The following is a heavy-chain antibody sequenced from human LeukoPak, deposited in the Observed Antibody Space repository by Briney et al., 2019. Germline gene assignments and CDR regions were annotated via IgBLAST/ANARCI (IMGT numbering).Heavy chain of an antibody. V-gene: IGHV3-74*01. D-gene: IGHD5/OR15-5a*01. CDR2: TNRDGSST. Sequence: GGSLRLSCAASGFTFSSHWMHWVRQAPGKGLMWVSGTNRDGSSTTYADSVKGRFSISRDNAKNTLYLQMNSLRAEDTAVFYCARGHSTTGGAFDIWGQGTMVTVSS. CDR3: ARGHSTTGGAFDI. J-gene: IGHJ3*02. CDR1: GFTFSSHW.